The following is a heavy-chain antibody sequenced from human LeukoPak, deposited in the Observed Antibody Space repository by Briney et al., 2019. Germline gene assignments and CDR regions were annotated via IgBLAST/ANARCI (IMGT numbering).Heavy chain of an antibody. CDR1: GFTFSNFG. J-gene: IGHJ3*02. CDR2: ISGSGAIT. V-gene: IGHV3-23*01. CDR3: AKHGGIYYAFDI. D-gene: IGHD1-26*01. Sequence: GGSLRLSCAASGFTFSNFGMHWVRQAPGKGLEWVSAISGSGAITYYADSVRGRFTISRNNSKNTLYLQMNSLRAVDTAVYYCAKHGGIYYAFDIWGQGTMVTVSS.